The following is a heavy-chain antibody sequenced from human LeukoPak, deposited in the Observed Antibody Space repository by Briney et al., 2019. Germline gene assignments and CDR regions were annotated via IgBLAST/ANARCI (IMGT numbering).Heavy chain of an antibody. CDR1: GGTFSSYA. J-gene: IGHJ3*02. CDR2: IIPIFGTA. CDR3: ARDRRADAFDI. V-gene: IGHV1-69*06. Sequence: ASVKVSCKASGGTFSSYAINWVRQAPGQGLEWMGGIIPIFGTANYPQRFQGRVTITADKSTSTAYMELSSLRSEDTAVYYCARDRRADAFDIWGQGTMVTVSS.